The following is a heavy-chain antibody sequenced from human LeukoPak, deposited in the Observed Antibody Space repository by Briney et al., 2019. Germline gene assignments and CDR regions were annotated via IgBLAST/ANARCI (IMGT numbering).Heavy chain of an antibody. CDR1: GGSFSGYY. D-gene: IGHD1/OR15-1a*01. Sequence: PSETLSLNCAVYGGSFSGYYWSWIRQPPGKGLEWIGEINHSGSTNYNPSLKSRVTISVDTSKNQFSLKLSSVTAADTAVYYCARARVRTNYYYYMDVWGKGTTVTVSS. J-gene: IGHJ6*03. CDR3: ARARVRTNYYYYMDV. V-gene: IGHV4-34*01. CDR2: INHSGST.